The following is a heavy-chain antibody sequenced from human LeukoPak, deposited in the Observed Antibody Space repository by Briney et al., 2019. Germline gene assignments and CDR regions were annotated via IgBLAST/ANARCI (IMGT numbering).Heavy chain of an antibody. CDR1: GFTFSSYA. D-gene: IGHD6-19*01. CDR2: ISYDGSNK. J-gene: IGHJ4*02. Sequence: SGGSLRLSCAASGFTFSSYAMHWVRQAPGKGLEWVAVISYDGSNKYYADSVKGRFTISRDNSKNTLYLQMNSLRAEDTAVYYCARDRSSGWYASFDYWGQGTLVTVSS. V-gene: IGHV3-30-3*01. CDR3: ARDRSSGWYASFDY.